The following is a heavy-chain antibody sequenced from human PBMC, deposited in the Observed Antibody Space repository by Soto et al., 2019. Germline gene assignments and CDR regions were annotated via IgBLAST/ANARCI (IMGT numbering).Heavy chain of an antibody. CDR2: INPNSGGT. CDR1: GYTFTGYY. D-gene: IGHD2-15*01. Sequence: ASVKVSCKASGYTFTGYYMHWVRQAPGQGLEWMGWINPNSGGTNYAQKFQGWVTMTRDTSISTAYMELSRLRSDDTAVYYCAREVGGYCSGGSCFIRRDGFLFDYWGQGTLVTVSS. V-gene: IGHV1-2*04. CDR3: AREVGGYCSGGSCFIRRDGFLFDY. J-gene: IGHJ4*02.